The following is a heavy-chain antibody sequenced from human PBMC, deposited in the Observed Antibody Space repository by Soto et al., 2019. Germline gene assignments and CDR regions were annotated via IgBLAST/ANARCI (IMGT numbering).Heavy chain of an antibody. CDR3: ARQRLHYHDRSGYYPGDI. D-gene: IGHD3-22*01. Sequence: VNGSRKASGYTLTVYYMHRGLQAPGQGLEWMGWINPNSGGTNYAQKFQGRVTMTRDTSISTAYMELSRLRSDDTAVYYCARQRLHYHDRSGYYPGDIWGQGTMVTVSS. J-gene: IGHJ3*02. CDR2: INPNSGGT. V-gene: IGHV1-2*02. CDR1: GYTLTVYY.